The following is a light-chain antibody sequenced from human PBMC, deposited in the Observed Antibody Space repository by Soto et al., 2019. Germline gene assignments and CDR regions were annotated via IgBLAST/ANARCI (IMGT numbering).Light chain of an antibody. V-gene: IGLV1-36*01. CDR2: YDD. J-gene: IGLJ3*02. CDR3: AAWDDSLNGPV. Sequence: QSVLTQPPSVSEAPRQRVTISCSGSSSNIGGNAVNWYQQLPGKAPKLLIFYDDLLPSGVSDRFSGSKSGTSASLAISGLQSEDEADYYCAAWDDSLNGPVFGGGTKVTVL. CDR1: SSNIGGNA.